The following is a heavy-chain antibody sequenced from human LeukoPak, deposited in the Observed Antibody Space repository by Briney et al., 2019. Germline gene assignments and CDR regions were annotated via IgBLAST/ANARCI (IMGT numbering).Heavy chain of an antibody. CDR1: GGSFSGYY. CDR3: ARGVVATMARGVIITTRFDP. CDR2: INHSGST. D-gene: IGHD3-10*01. V-gene: IGHV4-34*01. J-gene: IGHJ5*02. Sequence: RPSETLSLTCAVYGGSFSGYYWSWIHQPPGKGLEWIGEINHSGSTNYNPSLKSRVTISVDTSKNQFSLKLSSVTAADTAVYYCARGVVATMARGVIITTRFDPWGQGTLVTVSS.